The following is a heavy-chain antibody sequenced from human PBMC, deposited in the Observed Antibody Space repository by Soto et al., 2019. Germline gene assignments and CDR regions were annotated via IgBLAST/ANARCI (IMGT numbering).Heavy chain of an antibody. V-gene: IGHV4-39*01. Sequence: QLQLQESGPGLVKPSETLSLTCTVSGGSISSSSYYWGWIRQPPGKGLEWIGSIYYSGSTYYNPSLKSRVTISVDTSKNQFSLKLSSVTAADTAVNYCARHEGWYDGSYNWFDPWGQGTLVTVSS. CDR1: GGSISSSSYY. CDR3: ARHEGWYDGSYNWFDP. CDR2: IYYSGST. D-gene: IGHD6-19*01. J-gene: IGHJ5*02.